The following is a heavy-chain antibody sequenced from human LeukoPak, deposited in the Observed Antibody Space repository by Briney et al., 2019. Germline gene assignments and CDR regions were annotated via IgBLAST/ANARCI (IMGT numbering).Heavy chain of an antibody. Sequence: SVKVSCKASGGTFSSYAISWVRQAPGQGLEWMGRIIPIFGTANYAQKFQGRVTITTDESTSTDYTELSSLRSEDTAVYYCARDASAYYYDSSGYRFDYWGQGTLVTVSS. CDR3: ARDASAYYYDSSGYRFDY. J-gene: IGHJ4*02. CDR2: IIPIFGTA. CDR1: GGTFSSYA. V-gene: IGHV1-69*05. D-gene: IGHD3-22*01.